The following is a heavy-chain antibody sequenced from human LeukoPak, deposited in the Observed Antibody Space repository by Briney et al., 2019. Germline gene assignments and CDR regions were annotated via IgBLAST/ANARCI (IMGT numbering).Heavy chain of an antibody. D-gene: IGHD3-22*01. Sequence: GGSLRLSCAASGFTFSSYDMHWVRQATGKGLEWVSAIGTAGDTYYPGSVKGRFTISRENAKNSLYLQMNSLRAGDTAVYYCARSVVIFGSPCFDIWGQGTMVTVSS. CDR3: ARSVVIFGSPCFDI. V-gene: IGHV3-13*01. J-gene: IGHJ3*02. CDR1: GFTFSSYD. CDR2: IGTAGDT.